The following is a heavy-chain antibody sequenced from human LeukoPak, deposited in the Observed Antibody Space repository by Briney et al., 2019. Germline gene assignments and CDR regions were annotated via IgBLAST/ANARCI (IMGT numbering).Heavy chain of an antibody. CDR3: DRPYYYDSRIDP. CDR2: MYYRGST. CDR1: GGSISSGDYY. J-gene: IGHJ5*02. Sequence: SQTLSLTCTVSGGSISSGDYYWSWIRQPPGKGLEWIAYMYYRGSTYYNPSLKSLVTMSADTSKNQLSLKLSSVTAADTAVYYCDRPYYYDSRIDPWGQGILVTVSS. D-gene: IGHD3-22*01. V-gene: IGHV4-30-4*01.